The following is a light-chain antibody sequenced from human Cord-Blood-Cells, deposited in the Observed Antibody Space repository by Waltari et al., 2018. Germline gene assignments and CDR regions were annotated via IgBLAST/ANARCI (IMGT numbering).Light chain of an antibody. Sequence: QSVLTHPPSASGTPGQRFTISCSGSSSNIGSNTVNWYQQLPGTAPKLLIYSNNQRPSGVPDRFSGSKSGTSASLAISGLQSEDEADYYCAAWDDSLNGRVFGGGTKLTVL. J-gene: IGLJ3*02. V-gene: IGLV1-44*01. CDR1: SSNIGSNT. CDR3: AAWDDSLNGRV. CDR2: SNN.